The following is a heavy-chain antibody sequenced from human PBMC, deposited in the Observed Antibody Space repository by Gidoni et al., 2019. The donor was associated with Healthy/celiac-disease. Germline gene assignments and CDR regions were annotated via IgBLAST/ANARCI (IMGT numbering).Heavy chain of an antibody. CDR1: GFTFSSYG. Sequence: QVQLVASGGGVVPPGSSLRLSCAASGFTFSSYGMHWVRQAPGQGLEWVAVISYDGSNKYYADSVKGRFTISRDNSKNTLYLQMNSLRAEDTAVYYCAKDSSRYCSGGSCYGLDYWGQGTLVTVSS. V-gene: IGHV3-30*18. CDR2: ISYDGSNK. J-gene: IGHJ4*02. D-gene: IGHD2-15*01. CDR3: AKDSSRYCSGGSCYGLDY.